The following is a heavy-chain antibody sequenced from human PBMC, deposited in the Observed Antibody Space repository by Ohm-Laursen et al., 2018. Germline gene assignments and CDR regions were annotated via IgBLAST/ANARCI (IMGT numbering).Heavy chain of an antibody. V-gene: IGHV3-21*01. J-gene: IGHJ4*02. Sequence: SLRLSCSASGFTFSSYSMNWVRQAPGKGLEWVSSISISSSYIYYADSVKGRFTISRDNAKNSLYLQMNSLRAEDTAVYYCARVLMDSSGYYYVFDYWGQGTLVTVSS. CDR2: ISISSSYI. D-gene: IGHD3-22*01. CDR1: GFTFSSYS. CDR3: ARVLMDSSGYYYVFDY.